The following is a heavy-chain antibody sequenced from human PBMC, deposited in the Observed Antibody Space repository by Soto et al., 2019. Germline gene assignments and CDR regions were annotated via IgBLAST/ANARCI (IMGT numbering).Heavy chain of an antibody. V-gene: IGHV4-34*01. CDR3: ARGRITIFGVVIAFDY. CDR1: GGSFSGYY. J-gene: IGHJ4*02. CDR2: INHSGST. D-gene: IGHD3-3*01. Sequence: SETLSLTCAVYGGSFSGYYWSWIRQPPGKGLEWIGEINHSGSTNYNPSLKSRVTISVDTSKNQFSLKLSSVTAADTAVYYCARGRITIFGVVIAFDYWGQGTLVTVSS.